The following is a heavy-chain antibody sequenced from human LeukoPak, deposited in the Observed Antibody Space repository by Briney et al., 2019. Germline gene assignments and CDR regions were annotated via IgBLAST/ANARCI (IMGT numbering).Heavy chain of an antibody. Sequence: GGSLRLSCAASGFTFSSYSMNWVRQAPGKGLEWVSSISSSSSYMYYADSVKGRFTISRDNAKNSLYLRMNSLRAEDTAVYYCARDLRPDSSGYYRGSDYWGQGTLVTVSS. V-gene: IGHV3-21*01. D-gene: IGHD3-22*01. J-gene: IGHJ4*02. CDR3: ARDLRPDSSGYYRGSDY. CDR1: GFTFSSYS. CDR2: ISSSSSYM.